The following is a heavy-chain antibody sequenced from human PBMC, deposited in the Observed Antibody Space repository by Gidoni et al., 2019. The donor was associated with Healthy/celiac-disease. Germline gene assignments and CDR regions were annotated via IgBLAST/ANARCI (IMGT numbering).Heavy chain of an antibody. CDR3: ARDDVGGDCSSTSCYLSY. D-gene: IGHD2-2*01. CDR1: GFTFSSYG. Sequence: QVQLVESGGGVVQPGRSLRLSCAASGFTFSSYGMHWVRQAPGKGLEWVAVIWYDGSNKYYADSVKGRFTISRDNSKNTLYLQMNSLRAEDTAVYYCARDDVGGDCSSTSCYLSYWGQGTLVTVSS. J-gene: IGHJ4*02. CDR2: IWYDGSNK. V-gene: IGHV3-33*01.